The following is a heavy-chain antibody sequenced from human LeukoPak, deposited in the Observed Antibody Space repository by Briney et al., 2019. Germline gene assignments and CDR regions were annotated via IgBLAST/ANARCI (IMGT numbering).Heavy chain of an antibody. CDR2: IYHSGST. V-gene: IGHV4-4*02. J-gene: IGHJ4*02. Sequence: SETLSLTCAVSGGSISSSNWWSWVRQPPGKGLEWIGEIYHSGSTNFNPSLKSRVTISVDKSKNQFSLKLSSVTAADTAVYFCARGQDSTGWLSFDYWGLGTLVAVSS. CDR1: GGSISSSNW. CDR3: ARGQDSTGWLSFDY. D-gene: IGHD6-19*01.